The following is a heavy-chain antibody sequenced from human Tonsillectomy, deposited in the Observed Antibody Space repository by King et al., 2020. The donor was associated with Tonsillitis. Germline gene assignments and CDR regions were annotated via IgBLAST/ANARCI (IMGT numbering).Heavy chain of an antibody. V-gene: IGHV4-59*08. D-gene: IGHD3-22*01. CDR3: ARHYYDSSGSHFDY. Sequence: QLQESGPGLVKPSETLFLTCTVSGGSISSYYWSWIRQPPGKGLEWIGYFYYSGSTNYNPSLKSRVTISVDTSKNQFSLKLSSVTAADTAVYYCARHYYDSSGSHFDYWGQGTLVTVSS. J-gene: IGHJ4*02. CDR1: GGSISSYY. CDR2: FYYSGST.